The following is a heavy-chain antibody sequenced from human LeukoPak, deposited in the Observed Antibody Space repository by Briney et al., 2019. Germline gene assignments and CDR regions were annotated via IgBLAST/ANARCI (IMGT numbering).Heavy chain of an antibody. CDR2: INPNSGGT. CDR3: ARASYYYDSSGYPGYYFDY. CDR1: GYTFTDYY. D-gene: IGHD3-22*01. Sequence: AAVKASCMASGYTFTDYYMHWVRQPPGQGLEWMGWINPNSGGTNYAQKFQVRVTMTRDTSISTAYMELSRLRSDDTAVYYCARASYYYDSSGYPGYYFDYWGQGTLVTLSS. J-gene: IGHJ4*02. V-gene: IGHV1-2*02.